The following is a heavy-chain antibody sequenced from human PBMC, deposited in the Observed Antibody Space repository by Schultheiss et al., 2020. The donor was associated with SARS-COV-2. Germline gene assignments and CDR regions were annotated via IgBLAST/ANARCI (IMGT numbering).Heavy chain of an antibody. D-gene: IGHD3-3*01. Sequence: GESLKISCTASGFTFSSYSMYWVRQAPGKGLEWVAYIDRDSATIHYADSVKGRFTISRDNAKNSLYLQMNSLRAEDTAVYYCARWGYYDFWSGYSNNYYYGMDVWGQGTTVTVSS. J-gene: IGHJ6*02. CDR3: ARWGYYDFWSGYSNNYYYGMDV. CDR1: GFTFSSYS. V-gene: IGHV3-48*04. CDR2: IDRDSATI.